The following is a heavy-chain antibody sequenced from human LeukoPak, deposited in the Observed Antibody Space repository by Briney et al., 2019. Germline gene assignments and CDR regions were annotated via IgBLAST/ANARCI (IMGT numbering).Heavy chain of an antibody. CDR1: GFTFSSYG. Sequence: GGSLRPSCAASGFTFSSYGMHWVRQAPGKGLEWVAVISYDGSNKYYADSVKGRFTISRDNSKNTLYLQMNSLRAEDTAVYYCAKDSSFVGDIVATTPLDYWGQGTLVTVSS. D-gene: IGHD5-12*01. CDR3: AKDSSFVGDIVATTPLDY. J-gene: IGHJ4*02. CDR2: ISYDGSNK. V-gene: IGHV3-30*18.